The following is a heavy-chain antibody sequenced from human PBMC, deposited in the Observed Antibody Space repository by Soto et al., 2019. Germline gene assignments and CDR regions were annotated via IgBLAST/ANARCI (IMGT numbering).Heavy chain of an antibody. D-gene: IGHD4-17*01. CDR1: RDTFTSYA. V-gene: IGHV1-69*06. CDR3: ARSLYGNSQSYGIPDTLEV. Sequence: QEQLMQSGAEVKKPGSSVNVSCKASRDTFTSYAISWVRQVPGQGLEWMGLVIPVFGTTNYAQRFQGRVTISANKATTTAFRALTSLRSEDTAVYYCARSLYGNSQSYGIPDTLEVWGQGTLVTVSS. CDR2: VIPVFGTT. J-gene: IGHJ3*01.